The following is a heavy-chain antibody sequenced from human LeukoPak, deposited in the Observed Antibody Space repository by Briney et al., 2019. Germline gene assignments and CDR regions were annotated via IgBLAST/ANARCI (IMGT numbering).Heavy chain of an antibody. CDR2: ISSSGSTI. D-gene: IGHD3-22*01. CDR1: GFTFSSYE. CDR3: ARDRGDSSGYLFDY. J-gene: IGHJ4*02. Sequence: GVSLRLSCAASGFTFSSYEMNWVRQAPGKGLEWVSHISSSGSTIYYADSVKGRFTLSRDNAKNSLYLQMNSLRAEDTAVYYCARDRGDSSGYLFDYWGQGTLVTVSS. V-gene: IGHV3-48*03.